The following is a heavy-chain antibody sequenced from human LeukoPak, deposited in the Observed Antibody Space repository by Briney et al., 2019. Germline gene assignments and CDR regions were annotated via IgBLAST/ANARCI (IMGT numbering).Heavy chain of an antibody. V-gene: IGHV4-34*01. CDR3: ARVRHRRYFAN. Sequence: PSETLSLTCAVYGGSFSGYYWSWIRQPPGKGLEWIGEINHSGSTNYDPSLKSRVTISVDTSKNQFSLKLSSVTAADAAVYYCARVRHRRYFANWGQGTLVTVSS. CDR1: GGSFSGYY. D-gene: IGHD1-26*01. J-gene: IGHJ4*02. CDR2: INHSGST.